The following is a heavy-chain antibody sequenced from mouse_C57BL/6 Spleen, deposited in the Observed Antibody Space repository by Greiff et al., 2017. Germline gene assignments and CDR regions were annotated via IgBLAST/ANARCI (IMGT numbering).Heavy chain of an antibody. V-gene: IGHV5-16*01. CDR2: INYDGSST. CDR3: AREGKLGRGYFDV. Sequence: DVMLVESEGGLVQPGSSMKLSCTASGFTFSDYYMAWVRQVPEKGLEWVANINYDGSSTYYLDSLKSRFIISRDNAKNILYLQMSSLKSEDTATYYCAREGKLGRGYFDVWGTGTTVTVSS. J-gene: IGHJ1*03. D-gene: IGHD4-1*01. CDR1: GFTFSDYY.